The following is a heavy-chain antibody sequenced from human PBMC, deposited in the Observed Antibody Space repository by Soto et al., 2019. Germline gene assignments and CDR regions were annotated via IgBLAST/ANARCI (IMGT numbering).Heavy chain of an antibody. CDR1: GFTFDDYA. Sequence: PGGSLRLSCAASGFTFDDYAMHWVRQAPGKGLEWVSGISWNSGSIGYADSVKGRFTISRDNAKNSLYLQMNSLRAEDTALYYCARHFFMDVWGQGTTVTVSS. D-gene: IGHD3-3*01. CDR2: ISWNSGSI. CDR3: ARHFFMDV. J-gene: IGHJ6*02. V-gene: IGHV3-9*01.